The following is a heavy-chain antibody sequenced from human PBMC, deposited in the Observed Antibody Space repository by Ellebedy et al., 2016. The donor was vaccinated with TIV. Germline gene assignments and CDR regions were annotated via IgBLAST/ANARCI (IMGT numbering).Heavy chain of an antibody. CDR3: TAHGMDV. CDR2: IYYSGST. Sequence: SETLSLXCTVSGGSISSSSYYWGWIRQPPGKGLEWIGSIYYSGSTYYNPSLKSRVTISVDKSKNQFSLKLSSVTAADTAVYYCTAHGMDVWGQGTTVTVSS. J-gene: IGHJ6*02. D-gene: IGHD2-21*02. V-gene: IGHV4-39*07. CDR1: GGSISSSSYY.